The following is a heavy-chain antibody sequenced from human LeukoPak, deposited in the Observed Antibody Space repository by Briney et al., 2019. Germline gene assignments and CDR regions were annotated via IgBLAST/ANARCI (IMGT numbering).Heavy chain of an antibody. CDR1: GMTFRSHW. D-gene: IGHD5-18*01. CDR3: ARDSPERGYSYGPLDNYFDY. CDR2: IKQDGGEK. J-gene: IGHJ4*02. Sequence: GGSLRLSCAASGMTFRSHWMSWVRQAPGKGLEWVANIKQDGGEKYYVDSVKGRFTISRDNAKNSLYLQMNSLRAEDTAVYYCARDSPERGYSYGPLDNYFDYWGQGTLVTVSS. V-gene: IGHV3-7*01.